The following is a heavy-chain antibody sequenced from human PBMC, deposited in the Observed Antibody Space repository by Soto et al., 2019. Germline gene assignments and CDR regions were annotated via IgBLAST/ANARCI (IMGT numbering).Heavy chain of an antibody. V-gene: IGHV4-30-4*01. CDR2: IYYSGST. J-gene: IGHJ6*02. CDR3: ARSSSSPSFDYYYYGMDV. CDR1: GGSISSGDYH. Sequence: SETLSLTCTVSGGSISSGDYHWSWIRQPPGKGLEWIGYIYYSGSTYYNPSLKSRVTISVDTSKNQFSLKLSSVTAADTAVYYCARSSSSPSFDYYYYGMDVWGQGTTVTVSS. D-gene: IGHD6-6*01.